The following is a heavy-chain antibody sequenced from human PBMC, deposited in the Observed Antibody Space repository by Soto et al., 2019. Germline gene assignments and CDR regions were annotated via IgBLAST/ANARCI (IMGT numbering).Heavy chain of an antibody. D-gene: IGHD3-10*01. CDR2: ISSSGSYI. J-gene: IGHJ4*02. CDR3: ASSPTGVLWFGEHWVFGY. V-gene: IGHV3-21*01. CDR1: GFTFTTYS. Sequence: EVQLVESGGGLVKPGGSLRLSCAASGFTFTTYSMTWVRQAPGKGLEWVSSISSSGSYIYYADSVKGRFTISRDNAQNSLDLQMKSLVPAGTAVYYCASSPTGVLWFGEHWVFGYWGQGTLVTVSS.